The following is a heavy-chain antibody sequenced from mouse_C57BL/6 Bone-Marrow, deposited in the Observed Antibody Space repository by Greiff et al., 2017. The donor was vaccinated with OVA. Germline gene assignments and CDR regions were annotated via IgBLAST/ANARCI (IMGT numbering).Heavy chain of an antibody. CDR1: GYTFTSYW. J-gene: IGHJ1*03. CDR3: ARNYGSSYWYFDV. D-gene: IGHD1-1*01. CDR2: IHPNSGST. V-gene: IGHV1-64*01. Sequence: VQLQQPGAELVKPGASVKLSCKASGYTFTSYWMHWVKQRPGQGLEWIGMIHPNSGSTNYNEKFKSKATLTVDKSSSTAYMQLSSLTSEDSAVYYCARNYGSSYWYFDVWGTGTTVTVSS.